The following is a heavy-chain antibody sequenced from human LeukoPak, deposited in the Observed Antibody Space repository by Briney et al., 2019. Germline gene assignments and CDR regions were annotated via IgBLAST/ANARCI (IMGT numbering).Heavy chain of an antibody. CDR3: ARSPRWRRAVVLPFDY. D-gene: IGHD6-19*01. Sequence: KTSETLSLTCAVYGGSINGYYWSWIRQPPGKGLEWIGEINHSESTNYNPSLKSRVSISVDTSKNQFSLKLLSSVTAADTAVYYCARSPRWRRAVVLPFDYWGQGTLVTVSS. V-gene: IGHV4-34*01. CDR1: GGSINGYY. J-gene: IGHJ4*02. CDR2: INHSEST.